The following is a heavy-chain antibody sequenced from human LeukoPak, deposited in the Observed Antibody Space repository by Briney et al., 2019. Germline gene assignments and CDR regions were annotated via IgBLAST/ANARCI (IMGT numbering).Heavy chain of an antibody. CDR3: AKNGDRGAYCSGGSCYLYYYYYIDV. D-gene: IGHD2-15*01. Sequence: GGSLRLSCAASGFTFSSYGMSWVRQAPGKGLEWVSAISSTGGTTYYADSVKGRFTISRDNSKNTLYLQMNSLRAEDTAIYYCAKNGDRGAYCSGGSCYLYYYYYIDVWGKGATVTISS. V-gene: IGHV3-23*01. J-gene: IGHJ6*03. CDR2: ISSTGGTT. CDR1: GFTFSSYG.